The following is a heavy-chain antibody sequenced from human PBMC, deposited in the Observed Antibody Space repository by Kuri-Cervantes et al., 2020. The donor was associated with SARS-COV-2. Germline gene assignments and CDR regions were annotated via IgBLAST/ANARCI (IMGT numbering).Heavy chain of an antibody. D-gene: IGHD6-19*01. CDR1: GGTFSSYA. V-gene: IGHV1-69*13. Sequence: SVKVSCKASGGTFSSYAISWVRQAPGQGLEWMGGIIPIFGTANYAQKFQGRVTNTADESTSTAYMELRSLRSEDTAVYYCARDRGSSGWSWVYYYYGMDVWGQGTTVTVSS. CDR3: ARDRGSSGWSWVYYYYGMDV. CDR2: IIPIFGTA. J-gene: IGHJ6*02.